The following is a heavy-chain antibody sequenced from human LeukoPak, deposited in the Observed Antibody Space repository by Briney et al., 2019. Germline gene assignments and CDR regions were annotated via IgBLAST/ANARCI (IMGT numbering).Heavy chain of an antibody. CDR2: ISSSGSTI. CDR3: ARDSQTNYYYYGMDV. V-gene: IGHV3-48*03. J-gene: IGHJ6*02. Sequence: PGGSLRLSCAASGFTFSSYEMNWVRQAPGKGLEWVSYISSSGSTIYYADSVKGRFTISRDNAKNSLYLQMNSLRAEDTAVYYCARDSQTNYYYYGMDVWGQGTTVTVSS. CDR1: GFTFSSYE.